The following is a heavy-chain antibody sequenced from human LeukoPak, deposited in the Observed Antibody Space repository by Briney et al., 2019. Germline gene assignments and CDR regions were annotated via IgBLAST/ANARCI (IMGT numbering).Heavy chain of an antibody. V-gene: IGHV3-23*01. Sequence: PGGSLRLSCAASGFTFSRYAMSWVRQPPGKGLEWVSALSGSGGSTYYADSVKGRFTISRDNFKNTLYLQMNTLRAEDTALYYCAKVGYYDSWSGTSDYYYGMDVWGQGTTVTVSS. CDR1: GFTFSRYA. CDR3: AKVGYYDSWSGTSDYYYGMDV. J-gene: IGHJ6*02. CDR2: LSGSGGST. D-gene: IGHD3-3*01.